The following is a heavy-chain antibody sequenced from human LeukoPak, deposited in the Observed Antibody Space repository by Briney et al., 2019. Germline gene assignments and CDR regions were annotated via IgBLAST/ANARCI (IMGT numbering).Heavy chain of an antibody. V-gene: IGHV3-21*01. Sequence: GGSLRLSCAASGFTFSTYNMNWVRQAPGKGLEWVSSITSSSSYIYYADSVKGRFTISRDNAKNSLSLQMNSLRAEDTAVYYCARDSATKVRGPVIGSTDFWGQGTLVTVSS. CDR3: ARDSATKVRGPVIGSTDF. CDR1: GFTFSTYN. J-gene: IGHJ4*02. D-gene: IGHD3-10*01. CDR2: ITSSSSYI.